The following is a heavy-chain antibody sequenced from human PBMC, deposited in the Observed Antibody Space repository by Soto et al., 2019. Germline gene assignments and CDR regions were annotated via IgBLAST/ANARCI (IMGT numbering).Heavy chain of an antibody. CDR1: GGTFSSYA. V-gene: IGHV1-69*13. Sequence: SVKVSCKASGGTFSSYAISWVRQAPGQGLEWMGGIIPIFGTANYAQKFQGRVTITADESTSTAYMELSSLRSEDTAVYYCASSRRKVVVITSYYYYYGMDVWGQGTTVTVSS. J-gene: IGHJ6*02. CDR3: ASSRRKVVVITSYYYYYGMDV. CDR2: IIPIFGTA. D-gene: IGHD3-22*01.